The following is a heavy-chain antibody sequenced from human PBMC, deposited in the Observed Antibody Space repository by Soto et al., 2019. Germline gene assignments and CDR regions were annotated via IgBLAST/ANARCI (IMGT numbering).Heavy chain of an antibody. CDR3: ARDYDILTGYLVGPPQYGMDV. CDR2: IYYSGST. Sequence: PSETLSLTCTVSGGSISSSSYYWGWIRQPPGKGLEWIGSIYYSGSTYYNPSLKSRVTISVDTSKNQFSLKLSSVTAADTAVYYCARDYDILTGYLVGPPQYGMDVWGQGTTVTVSS. V-gene: IGHV4-39*02. J-gene: IGHJ6*02. CDR1: GGSISSSSYY. D-gene: IGHD3-9*01.